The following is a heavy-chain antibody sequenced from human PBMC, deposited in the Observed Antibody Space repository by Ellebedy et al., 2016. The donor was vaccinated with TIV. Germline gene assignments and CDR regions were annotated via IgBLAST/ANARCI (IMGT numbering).Heavy chain of an antibody. V-gene: IGHV3-33*01. CDR3: ARDEGRDAAMDV. D-gene: IGHD6-13*01. CDR2: VWHDGSVE. Sequence: PGGSLRLSCAASGFSLRKYGMHWVRQAPGKGLEWVAVVWHDGSVEYYADSVKGRFTISRDNSKSTLYLEMNSLRVEDTAVYYCARDEGRDAAMDVWGQGTTVTVSS. J-gene: IGHJ6*02. CDR1: GFSLRKYG.